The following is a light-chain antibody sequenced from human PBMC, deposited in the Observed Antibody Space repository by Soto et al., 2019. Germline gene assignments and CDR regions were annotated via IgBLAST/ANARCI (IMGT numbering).Light chain of an antibody. CDR1: SGHSSYA. CDR2: LNSDGSH. V-gene: IGLV4-69*01. J-gene: IGLJ2*01. CDR3: QTWGTGIRV. Sequence: QLVLTQSPSASASLGASVKLTCTLSSGHSSYAIAWHQQQPEKGPRYLMKLNSDGSHSKVDGIPDRFSGSISGAERYLTISSLQSEDEADYYCQTWGTGIRVFGGGTKLTVL.